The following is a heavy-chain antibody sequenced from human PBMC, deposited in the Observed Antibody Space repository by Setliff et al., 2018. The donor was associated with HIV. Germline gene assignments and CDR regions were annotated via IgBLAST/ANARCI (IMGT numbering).Heavy chain of an antibody. D-gene: IGHD3-22*01. CDR1: GYTFTGYY. CDR2: IIPIFHTA. CDR3: ARARRDSYDRGRRNHYYIDV. V-gene: IGHV1-2*02. Sequence: GASVKVSCKASGYTFTGYYVHWVRQAPGQGLEWMGGIIPIFHTAYYAQKFQGRVTMTRDTSISTAYMELNNLKFEDTAVYYCARARRDSYDRGRRNHYYIDVWGKGTTVTVSS. J-gene: IGHJ6*03.